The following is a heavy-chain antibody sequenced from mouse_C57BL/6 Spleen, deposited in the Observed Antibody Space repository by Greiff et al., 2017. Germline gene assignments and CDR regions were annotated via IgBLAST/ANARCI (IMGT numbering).Heavy chain of an antibody. CDR3: TNYYGSSRYGYFDV. CDR2: IDPETGGT. J-gene: IGHJ1*03. CDR1: GYTFTDYE. D-gene: IGHD1-1*01. Sequence: VKLMESGAELVRPGASVTLSCKASGYTFTDYEMHWVKQTPVHGLEWIGAIDPETGGTAYNQKFKGKAILTADKSSSTAYMELRSLTSVDSAVYYCTNYYGSSRYGYFDVWGTGTTVTVSS. V-gene: IGHV1-15*01.